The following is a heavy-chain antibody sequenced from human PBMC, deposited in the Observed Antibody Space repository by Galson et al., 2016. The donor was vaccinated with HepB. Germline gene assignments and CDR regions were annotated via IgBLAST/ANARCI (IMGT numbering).Heavy chain of an antibody. J-gene: IGHJ4*02. Sequence: SLRLSCAASGFTFTTYEMTWVRQAPGKGLEWISYISSYGSTIYYADSVKGRFTISRANAENSLYLQMNSLRAEDTAVDYCARVRWLEHLDYWGQGTLVTVSS. CDR1: GFTFTTYE. CDR2: ISSYGSTI. D-gene: IGHD6-19*01. V-gene: IGHV3-48*03. CDR3: ARVRWLEHLDY.